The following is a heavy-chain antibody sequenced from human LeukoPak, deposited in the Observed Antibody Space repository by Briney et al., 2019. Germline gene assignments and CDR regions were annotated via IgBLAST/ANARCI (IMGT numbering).Heavy chain of an antibody. CDR3: AIEGRSSWLRDRYYFDY. D-gene: IGHD6-13*01. CDR1: GGTFSSYA. CDR2: IIPIFGTA. Sequence: WASVKVSCKASGGTFSSYAISWVRQAPGQGLEWMGGIIPIFGTANYAQKFQGRVTITADKSTSTAYMELSSLRSEDTAVYYCAIEGRSSWLRDRYYFDYWGQGTLVTVSS. J-gene: IGHJ4*02. V-gene: IGHV1-69*06.